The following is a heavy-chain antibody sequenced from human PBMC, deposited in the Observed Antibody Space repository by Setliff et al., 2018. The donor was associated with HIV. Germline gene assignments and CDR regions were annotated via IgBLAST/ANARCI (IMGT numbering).Heavy chain of an antibody. CDR2: IFSSGSI. V-gene: IGHV4-61*02. CDR3: ARDPVITMMVGPRFYFDY. CDR1: GGSISSGSYY. J-gene: IGHJ4*02. Sequence: PSETLSLTCTVSGGSISSGSYYWSWVRQPAGKGLEWIGRIFSSGSISYNPSLKSRVTMSVDTSKNQFSLRLSSVTAADTAVYYCARDPVITMMVGPRFYFDYWGQGIQVTVSS. D-gene: IGHD3-22*01.